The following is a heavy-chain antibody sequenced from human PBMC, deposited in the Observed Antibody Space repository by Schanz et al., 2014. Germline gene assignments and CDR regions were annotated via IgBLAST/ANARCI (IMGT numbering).Heavy chain of an antibody. CDR2: ISGGGGST. D-gene: IGHD2-2*02. CDR3: AKHLYQYNYYGMDV. J-gene: IGHJ6*02. CDR1: GFTFNNYD. V-gene: IGHV3-23*04. Sequence: EVQLVESGGGLVQPGGSLRLSCAASGFTFNNYDMNWVRLVPGKGLECVSGISGGGGSTYYADSVKGRFTISRDNSKNTLSLQLNSLRADDTAVYYCAKHLYQYNYYGMDVWGQGTTVTVSS.